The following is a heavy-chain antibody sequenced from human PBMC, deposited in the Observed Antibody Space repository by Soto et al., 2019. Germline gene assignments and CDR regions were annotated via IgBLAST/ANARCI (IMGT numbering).Heavy chain of an antibody. CDR2: ISYDGSNK. CDR1: GFTFSSYG. J-gene: IGHJ5*02. V-gene: IGHV3-30*18. CDR3: AKDFFIAVAAPFWFDP. Sequence: HPGGSLRLSCAASGFTFSSYGMHWVRQAPDKGLEWVAVISYDGSNKYYADSVKGRFTISRDNSKNTLYLQMNSLRAEDTAVYYCAKDFFIAVAAPFWFDPWGQGTLVTVSS. D-gene: IGHD6-19*01.